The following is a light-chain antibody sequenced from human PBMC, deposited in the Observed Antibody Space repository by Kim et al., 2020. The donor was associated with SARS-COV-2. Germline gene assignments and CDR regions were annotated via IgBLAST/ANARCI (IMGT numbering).Light chain of an antibody. J-gene: IGKJ5*01. CDR3: QQYKKYSMT. CDR2: KAS. V-gene: IGKV1-5*03. Sequence: DIQMTQSPCTLSASLGDRVTITCRASQSVNSWFAWYQQKPGKAPKLLIYKASTVESGVPSRCSGSGSGTEFTVIISSMQPDDFAVYYWQQYKKYSMTFGQGTRLEIK. CDR1: QSVNSW.